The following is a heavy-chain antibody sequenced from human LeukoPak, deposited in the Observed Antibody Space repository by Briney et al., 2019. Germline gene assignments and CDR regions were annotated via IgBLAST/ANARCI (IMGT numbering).Heavy chain of an antibody. Sequence: GGCLSLSCAASGFSFSNYSMEWVCQAPGRWLEWVAVISYDGSNKYYADFVKDRFIISRDNSKNPLYGQVNSLRADEPAVYYRARDSGFSGNQRGEYWGQGTLVTVSS. J-gene: IGHJ4*02. CDR3: ARDSGFSGNQRGEY. CDR1: GFSFSNYS. V-gene: IGHV3-30*04. D-gene: IGHD5-24*01. CDR2: ISYDGSNK.